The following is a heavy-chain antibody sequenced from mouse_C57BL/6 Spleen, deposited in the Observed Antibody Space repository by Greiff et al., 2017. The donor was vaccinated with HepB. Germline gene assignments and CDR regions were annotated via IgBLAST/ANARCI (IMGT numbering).Heavy chain of an antibody. CDR2: ISYDGSN. Sequence: EVKLLESGPGLVKPSQSLSLTCSVTGYSITSGYYWNWIRQLPGNKLEWMGYISYDGSNNYNPSLKNRISITRDTSKNQFFLKLNSVTTEDTATYYCAKDRGFDYWGQGTTLTVSS. J-gene: IGHJ2*01. CDR3: AKDRGFDY. CDR1: GYSITSGYY. D-gene: IGHD3-1*01. V-gene: IGHV3-6*01.